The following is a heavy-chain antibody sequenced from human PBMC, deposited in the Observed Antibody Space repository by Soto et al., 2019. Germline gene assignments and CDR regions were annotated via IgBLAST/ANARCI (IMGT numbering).Heavy chain of an antibody. CDR1: GAGVSSNSVA. Sequence: RSVTCSISGAGVSSNSVASDWIRQSPSRGLEWLGRTYYRSNRYNDYAVCVKSRITTNPDTSKNQFSLPLSSVTPQAPAVYYCERGMSGNYYYYGMDVWGQGTTVTVSS. D-gene: IGHD6-13*01. J-gene: IGHJ6*02. V-gene: IGHV6-1*01. CDR2: TYYRSNRYN. CDR3: ERGMSGNYYYYGMDV.